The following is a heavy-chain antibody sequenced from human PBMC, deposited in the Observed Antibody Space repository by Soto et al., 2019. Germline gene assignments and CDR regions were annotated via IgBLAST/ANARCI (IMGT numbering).Heavy chain of an antibody. V-gene: IGHV4-34*01. Sequence: QVQLQQWGAGLLKPSETLSLTCAVYGGSFSGYYWSWIRQPPGKGLEWIGEINHSGSTNYNPSLKSRGTISVDTSKNQFPPELSSVAAADTACYYCARARRFDPWGQGTLVTVSS. J-gene: IGHJ5*02. CDR2: INHSGST. CDR1: GGSFSGYY. CDR3: ARARRFDP.